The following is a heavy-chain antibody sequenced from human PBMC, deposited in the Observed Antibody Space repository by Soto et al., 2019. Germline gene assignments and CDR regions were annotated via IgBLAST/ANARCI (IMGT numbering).Heavy chain of an antibody. J-gene: IGHJ6*02. CDR2: IIPVFGTA. CDR1: GGVFNSYA. CDR3: ARSAQAANKGNLDV. V-gene: IGHV1-69*06. Sequence: GASVKVSCKSSGGVFNSYAISWVRQAPGQGLEWMGGIIPVFGTANLAQRFQDRVTITADRSTKTVYMELRSLRSEDTAVYYCARSAQAANKGNLDVWGQGTTVTVSS. D-gene: IGHD2-15*01.